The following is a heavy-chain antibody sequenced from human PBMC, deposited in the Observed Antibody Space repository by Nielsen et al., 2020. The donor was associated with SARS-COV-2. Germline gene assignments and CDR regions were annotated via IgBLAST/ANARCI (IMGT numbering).Heavy chain of an antibody. D-gene: IGHD1-26*01. CDR2: IKPDGGGK. CDR1: GFTFGISW. Sequence: GGSLRLSCAASGFTFGISWMSWVRQAPGKGLEWVAYIKPDGGGKSYVDSVKGRFTISRDNAKNSLYLQMNSLRAEDTALYYCAKDIQPAGARTLDYWGQGTLVTVSS. J-gene: IGHJ4*02. CDR3: AKDIQPAGARTLDY. V-gene: IGHV3-7*03.